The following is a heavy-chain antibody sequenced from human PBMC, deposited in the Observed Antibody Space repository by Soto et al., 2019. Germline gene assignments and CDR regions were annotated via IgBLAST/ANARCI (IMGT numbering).Heavy chain of an antibody. CDR2: IYIGGST. CDR3: ARNIGTYNHFDC. D-gene: IGHD1-1*01. CDR1: GVTVSSNF. V-gene: IGHV3-66*01. J-gene: IGHJ4*02. Sequence: GGSQRLSCAASGVTVSSNFMSWVRQASGKGLEWDSVIYIGGSTFYADSLKGRFTISRDHSKNTLYLQMNSLRAEETALYYCARNIGTYNHFDCWGQRTLVPVSA.